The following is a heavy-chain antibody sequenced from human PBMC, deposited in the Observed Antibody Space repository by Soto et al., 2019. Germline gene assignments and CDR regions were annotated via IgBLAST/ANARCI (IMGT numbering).Heavy chain of an antibody. V-gene: IGHV3-23*01. CDR3: ARDGRIVVVVAANLDAFVI. J-gene: IGHJ3*02. CDR1: GFTFSKYA. CDR2: ISGSGGTT. Sequence: GGSLRLSCAASGFTFSKYAMSWVRQAPGKGLEWVSAISGSGGTTYCADSVKGRFTISRDIAKNTLYLKMNSLRAEETAVYYCARDGRIVVVVAANLDAFVIWGRGTMVTVSS. D-gene: IGHD2-15*01.